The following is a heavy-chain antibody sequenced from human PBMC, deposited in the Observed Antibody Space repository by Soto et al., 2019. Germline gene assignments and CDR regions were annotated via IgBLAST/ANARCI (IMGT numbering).Heavy chain of an antibody. CDR2: IIPIFGTA. Sequence: QVQLGQSGAEVKKPGSSVKVSCKASGGTFSSYAISWVRQAPGQGLEWMGGIIPIFGTANYAQKFQGRVTITADESTSTAYMELSSLRSEDTAVYYGARFPYYYYGMDVWGQGTTVTVSS. V-gene: IGHV1-69*12. CDR1: GGTFSSYA. CDR3: ARFPYYYYGMDV. J-gene: IGHJ6*02.